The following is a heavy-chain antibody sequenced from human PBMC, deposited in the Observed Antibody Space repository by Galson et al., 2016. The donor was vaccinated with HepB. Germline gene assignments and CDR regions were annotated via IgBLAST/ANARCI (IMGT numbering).Heavy chain of an antibody. D-gene: IGHD3-10*01. CDR1: GFTFSRYG. Sequence: SLRLSCAASGFTFSRYGMVWVRQAPGKGLQWVALISYDGSRKYYADSVKGRFTISRDNSKNTLYLQRNSLRAEDTAVYYCARGVWFGEISFDPWGQGSLVTVSS. J-gene: IGHJ5*02. CDR2: ISYDGSRK. CDR3: ARGVWFGEISFDP. V-gene: IGHV3-30*03.